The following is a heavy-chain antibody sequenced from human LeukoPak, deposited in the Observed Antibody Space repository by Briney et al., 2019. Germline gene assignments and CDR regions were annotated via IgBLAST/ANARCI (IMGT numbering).Heavy chain of an antibody. Sequence: ASVKVSCKASGGTFSSYAISWVRQAPGQGLEWMGGIIPIFGTANYAQKFQGRVTITTDESTSTAYMELSSLRSEDTAVYYCASPLSHSGHPHQSDYWGQGTLVTVSS. D-gene: IGHD6-19*01. CDR1: GGTFSSYA. CDR3: ASPLSHSGHPHQSDY. CDR2: IIPIFGTA. J-gene: IGHJ4*02. V-gene: IGHV1-69*05.